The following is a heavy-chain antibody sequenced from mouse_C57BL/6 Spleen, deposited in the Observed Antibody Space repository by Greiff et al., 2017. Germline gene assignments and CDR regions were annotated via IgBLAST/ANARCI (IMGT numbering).Heavy chain of an antibody. V-gene: IGHV1-80*01. CDR3: AREGNVPGAMDY. CDR2: IYPGDGDT. CDR1: GYAFSSYW. J-gene: IGHJ4*01. Sequence: QVQLKESGAELVKPGASVKISCKASGYAFSSYWMNWVKQRPGKGLEWIGQIYPGDGDTNYNGKFKGKATLTADKSSSTAYMQLSSLTSEDSAVYFCAREGNVPGAMDYWGQGTSVTVSS.